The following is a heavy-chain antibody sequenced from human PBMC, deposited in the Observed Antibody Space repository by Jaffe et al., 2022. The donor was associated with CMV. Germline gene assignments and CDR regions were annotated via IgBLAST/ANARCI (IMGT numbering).Heavy chain of an antibody. Sequence: EVQLVESGGGLVQPGGSLKLSCAASGFTFSGSAMHWVRQASGKGLEWVGRIRSKANSYATAYAASVKGRFTISRDDSKNTAYLQMNSLKTEDTAVYYCTSLGIAEGFQFRWGQGTLVTVSS. CDR3: TSLGIAEGFQFR. CDR1: GFTFSGSA. J-gene: IGHJ4*02. V-gene: IGHV3-73*02. CDR2: IRSKANSYAT. D-gene: IGHD6-13*01.